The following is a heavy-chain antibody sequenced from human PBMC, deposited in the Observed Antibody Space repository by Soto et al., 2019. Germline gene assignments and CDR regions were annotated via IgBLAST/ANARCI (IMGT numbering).Heavy chain of an antibody. CDR2: IIPILGIA. CDR1: GGSYSTYT. CDR3: ARVTIFGVVIISGMDV. V-gene: IGHV1-69*02. Sequence: GASVKVSCKASGGSYSTYTISWVRQAPGQGLEWMGRIIPILGIANYAQKFQGRVTITADKSTSTAYMELSSLRSDDTAVYYCARVTIFGVVIISGMDVWGQGTTVTVSS. J-gene: IGHJ6*02. D-gene: IGHD3-3*01.